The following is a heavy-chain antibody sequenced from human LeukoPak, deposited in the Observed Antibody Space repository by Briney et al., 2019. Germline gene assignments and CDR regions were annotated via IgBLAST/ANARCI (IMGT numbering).Heavy chain of an antibody. CDR3: VREGDGFFDY. V-gene: IGHV3-7*04. CDR1: GFTFSSYW. J-gene: IGHJ4*02. D-gene: IGHD5-24*01. Sequence: KTGVSLRLSCAASGFTFSSYWMSWVRQAPGKGLEWVANTKQDGSEKYYVDSVKGRFTISKDSAKNSLYLQMNSLRAEDTAIYYCVREGDGFFDYWGQGTLVTVSS. CDR2: TKQDGSEK.